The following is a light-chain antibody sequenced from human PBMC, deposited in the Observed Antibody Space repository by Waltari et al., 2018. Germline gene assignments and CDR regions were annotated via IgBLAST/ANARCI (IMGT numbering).Light chain of an antibody. J-gene: IGKJ2*01. CDR1: QSVSSN. CDR2: GAS. Sequence: EIVMTQSPATLSVSPGERATLSCRASQSVSSNLAWYQQKPGQAPRLLIYGASTRATGIPARFSGSGSGTEFTLTISSLQSKDFAVYYCQQYNNWRTFGQGTKLEIK. CDR3: QQYNNWRT. V-gene: IGKV3-15*01.